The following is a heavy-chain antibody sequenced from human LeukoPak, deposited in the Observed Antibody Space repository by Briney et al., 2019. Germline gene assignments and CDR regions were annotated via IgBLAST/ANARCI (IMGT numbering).Heavy chain of an antibody. CDR2: ISYDGSNK. Sequence: PGGSLRLSCAASGFTFSSYAMHWVRQAPGKGLEWVAVISYDGSNKYYADSVKGRFTISRDNSKNTLYLQMNSLRVEDTAVYYCARVIAAAGKEGRGLYYYGMDVWGQGTTVTVSS. V-gene: IGHV3-30-3*01. CDR1: GFTFSSYA. CDR3: ARVIAAAGKEGRGLYYYGMDV. J-gene: IGHJ6*02. D-gene: IGHD6-13*01.